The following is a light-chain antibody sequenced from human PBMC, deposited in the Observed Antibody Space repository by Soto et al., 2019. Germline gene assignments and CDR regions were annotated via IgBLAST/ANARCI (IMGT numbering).Light chain of an antibody. J-gene: IGKJ5*01. Sequence: ETVMTQSPAPLSVSPGERATLSCRASQSARISLGWYQQKPGQAPTLLIYDVSTRATGVPARFIGSGSGTEFTLTSTSPQSADFAVYYCQQYYNWSHAFGLGSRVLIK. CDR1: QSARIS. CDR2: DVS. V-gene: IGKV3-15*01. CDR3: QQYYNWSHA.